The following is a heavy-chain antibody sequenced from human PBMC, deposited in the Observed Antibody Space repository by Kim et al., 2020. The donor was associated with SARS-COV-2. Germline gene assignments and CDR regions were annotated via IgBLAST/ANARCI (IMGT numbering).Heavy chain of an antibody. CDR2: INAGNGNT. Sequence: ASVKVSCKASGYTFSTYALYWVRQAPGQSLEWLGWINAGNGNTRYSQNFQGRVVITRDTSASTVYMELSRLRSEDTAIYYCAREGHSSGPLGFDNWGLGTLVTISS. CDR1: GYTFSTYA. J-gene: IGHJ4*02. V-gene: IGHV1-3*01. D-gene: IGHD6-19*01. CDR3: AREGHSSGPLGFDN.